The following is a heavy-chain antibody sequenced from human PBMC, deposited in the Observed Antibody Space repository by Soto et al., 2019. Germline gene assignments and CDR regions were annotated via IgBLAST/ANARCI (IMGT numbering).Heavy chain of an antibody. V-gene: IGHV1-24*01. D-gene: IGHD1-7*01. CDR1: GYTLTELS. CDR3: AIVTALELPPAKYYYYYMDV. CDR2: FDPEDGET. Sequence: QVQLVQSGAEVKKPGASVKVSCKVSGYTLTELSMHWVRQAPGKGLEWMGGFDPEDGETIYAQKFQGRVTMTEDTSTDTAYMELSSLRSEDTAVYYCAIVTALELPPAKYYYYYMDVWGKGTTVTVSS. J-gene: IGHJ6*03.